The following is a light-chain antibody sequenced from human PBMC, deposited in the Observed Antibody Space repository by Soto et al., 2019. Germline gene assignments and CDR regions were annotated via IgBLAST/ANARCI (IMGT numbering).Light chain of an antibody. V-gene: IGKV3-11*01. CDR1: QSVSRY. CDR2: DAS. J-gene: IGKJ5*01. Sequence: IVLTQFPATLFFSPGGRATLSCRASQSVSRYLAWYQQKPGQAPRLLIYDASNRATGIPARFSGSGSGTDFTLTISSLEPEDFAVYYCQQRSDWPPITFGQGTRLEIK. CDR3: QQRSDWPPIT.